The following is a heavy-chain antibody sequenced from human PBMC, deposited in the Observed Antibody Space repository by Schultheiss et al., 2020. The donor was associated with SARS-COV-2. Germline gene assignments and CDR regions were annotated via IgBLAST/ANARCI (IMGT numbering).Heavy chain of an antibody. V-gene: IGHV1-8*01. D-gene: IGHD5-18*01. Sequence: ASVKVSCKASGYTFTSYDINWVRQATGQGLEWMGWMNPNSGNTGYAQKLQGRVTMTTDTSTSTAYMELRSLRSDDTAVYYCAFVARQFMGTHFDYWGQGTLVTVSS. J-gene: IGHJ4*02. CDR2: MNPNSGNT. CDR1: GYTFTSYD. CDR3: AFVARQFMGTHFDY.